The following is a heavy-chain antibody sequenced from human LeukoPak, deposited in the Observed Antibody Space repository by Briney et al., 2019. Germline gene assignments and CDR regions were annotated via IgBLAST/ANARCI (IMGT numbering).Heavy chain of an antibody. CDR3: AKEGGDYDILTGYTL. CDR2: ISGSGGST. Sequence: GGSLRLSCAASGFTFSSYSMNWVRQAPGKGLEWVSAISGSGGSTYYADSVKGRFTISRDNSKNTLYLQMNSLRAEDTAVYYCAKEGGDYDILTGYTLWGQGTLVTVSS. J-gene: IGHJ4*02. V-gene: IGHV3-23*01. CDR1: GFTFSSYS. D-gene: IGHD3-9*01.